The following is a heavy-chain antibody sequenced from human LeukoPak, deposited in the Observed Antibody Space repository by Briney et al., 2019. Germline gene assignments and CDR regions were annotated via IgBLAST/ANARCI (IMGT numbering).Heavy chain of an antibody. Sequence: GGSLRLSCAASGFTFSDYCMSWIRQAPGKGLEWVSYISSSGSTIYYADSVKGRFTISRDNAKNSLYLQMNSLRAEDTAVYYCARDIAYCGGDCYLEYFQHWGQGTLVTVSS. CDR1: GFTFSDYC. V-gene: IGHV3-11*01. CDR2: ISSSGSTI. D-gene: IGHD2-21*02. CDR3: ARDIAYCGGDCYLEYFQH. J-gene: IGHJ1*01.